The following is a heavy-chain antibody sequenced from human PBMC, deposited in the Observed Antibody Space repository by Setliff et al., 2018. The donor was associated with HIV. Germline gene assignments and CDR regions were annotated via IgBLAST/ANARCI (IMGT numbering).Heavy chain of an antibody. CDR1: GDTFSSYA. J-gene: IGHJ6*02. V-gene: IGHV1-69*10. CDR2: IIPVLGLS. D-gene: IGHD6-19*01. CDR3: ARLGSGWSDSYYYAMDI. Sequence: SVKVSCKASGDTFSSYAISWVRQAPGQGLEWMGGIIPVLGLSYYAQNFQGRVTITADESTSTAYMELSSLRSDDTAMYFCARLGSGWSDSYYYAMDIWGQGTTVTVSS.